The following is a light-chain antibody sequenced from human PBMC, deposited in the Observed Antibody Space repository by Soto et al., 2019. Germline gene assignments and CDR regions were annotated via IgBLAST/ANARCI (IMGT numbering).Light chain of an antibody. CDR1: QSVSSSY. Sequence: EIVLTQSPGTLSLSPGERATLSCRASQSVSSSYLAWYQQKPGQAPRLLIYGASSSATGIPDRFSGSGSGTDFTLTISRLEPKDFAVYHYHQYGSSLSTFGPGTKVYIK. CDR3: HQYGSSLST. CDR2: GAS. V-gene: IGKV3-20*01. J-gene: IGKJ3*01.